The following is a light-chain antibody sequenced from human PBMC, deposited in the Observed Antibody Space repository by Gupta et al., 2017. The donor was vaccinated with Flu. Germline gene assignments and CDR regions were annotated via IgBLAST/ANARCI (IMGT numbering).Light chain of an antibody. J-gene: IGKJ4*01. V-gene: IGKV3-15*01. CDR3: QQYDNWPLFT. Sequence: ELLITQSPASLSVSSGERVTLSCRASQSIGHKLAWYQQKPGQAPRLLIFDASTTATGFTARFRGSGSGTDFTLTISSVQSEDSAVYWCQQYDNWPLFTFAGGTKVDI. CDR2: DAS. CDR1: QSIGHK.